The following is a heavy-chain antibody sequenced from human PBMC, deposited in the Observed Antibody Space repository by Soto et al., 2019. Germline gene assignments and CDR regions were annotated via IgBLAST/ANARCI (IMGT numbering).Heavy chain of an antibody. CDR3: VRESIRAKTGPY. V-gene: IGHV3-48*01. J-gene: IGHJ4*02. CDR2: TRFSGGII. D-gene: IGHD3-3*02. CDR1: GFTFSTSS. Sequence: EAQLVESGGGLVQPGGSLRLSCAASGFTFSTSSMSWVRQAPGKGLEWVSYTRFSGGIIYYADSVRGRFAISRDNTKNSLYLEMKSLRAEDTGVYYCVRESIRAKTGPYWGQGTLVTVSS.